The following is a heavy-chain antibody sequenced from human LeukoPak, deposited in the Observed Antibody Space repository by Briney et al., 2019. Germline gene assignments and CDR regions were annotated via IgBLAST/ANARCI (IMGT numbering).Heavy chain of an antibody. J-gene: IGHJ5*02. CDR3: ARDVLYCSSTSCYGASGYDP. V-gene: IGHV1-2*02. CDR2: INPNSGGT. CDR1: GYTFTGYY. Sequence: ASVKVSCKASGYTFTGYYIHWVRQAPGQGLEWMGLINPNSGGTNYAQKFQGRVTMTRDTSISTAYMELSRLRSDDTAVYYCARDVLYCSSTSCYGASGYDPWGQGTLVTVSS. D-gene: IGHD2-2*01.